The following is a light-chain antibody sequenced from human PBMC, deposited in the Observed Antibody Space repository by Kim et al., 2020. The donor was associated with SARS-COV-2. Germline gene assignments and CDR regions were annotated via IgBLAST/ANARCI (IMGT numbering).Light chain of an antibody. CDR1: QSVSSSS. J-gene: IGKJ3*01. CDR3: QHHGNSVFT. CDR2: GVS. Sequence: EIVLTQSPGTLSLSPGDRATLSCRASQSVSSSSLAWYQQKPGQAPRLLIYGVSTRATGIPDRFSGSGSGTEFTLTISRLEPEDYVVYYCQHHGNSVFTFGPGTKVDIK. V-gene: IGKV3-20*01.